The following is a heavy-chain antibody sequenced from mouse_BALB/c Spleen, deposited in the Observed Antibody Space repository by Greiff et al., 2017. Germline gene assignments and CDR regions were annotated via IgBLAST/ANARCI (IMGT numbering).Heavy chain of an antibody. Sequence: EVMLVESGGGLVQPGGSLRLSCATSGFTFTDYYMSWVRQPPGKALEWLGFIRNKANGYTTEYSASVKGRFTISRDNSQSILYLQMNTLRAEDSATYYCARDKGLTWFAYWGQGTLVTVSA. CDR1: GFTFTDYY. CDR2: IRNKANGYTT. CDR3: ARDKGLTWFAY. J-gene: IGHJ3*01. V-gene: IGHV7-3*02. D-gene: IGHD3-3*01.